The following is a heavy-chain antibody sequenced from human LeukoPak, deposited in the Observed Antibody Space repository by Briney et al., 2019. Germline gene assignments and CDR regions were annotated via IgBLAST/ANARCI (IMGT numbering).Heavy chain of an antibody. Sequence: ASVKVSCKASGYTFIGYYMHWVGQAPGQGLEGMGWINPNRGGTNYAQKFQGRGTMTRDTSISTAYIEVSRVRSDDTAMYYCARGSSTRVYYSYYMDVWGKGTTVTVSS. CDR3: ARGSSTRVYYSYYMDV. CDR1: GYTFIGYY. CDR2: INPNRGGT. J-gene: IGHJ6*03. V-gene: IGHV1-2*02. D-gene: IGHD6-6*01.